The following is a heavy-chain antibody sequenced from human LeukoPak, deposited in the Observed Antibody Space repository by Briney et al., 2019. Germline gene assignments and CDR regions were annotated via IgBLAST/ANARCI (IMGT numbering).Heavy chain of an antibody. D-gene: IGHD5-24*01. V-gene: IGHV4-59*01. CDR1: GGSISSYY. J-gene: IGHJ3*02. CDR3: ARAGATSYSDAFDI. Sequence: SETLSLTCTVSGGSISSYYWSWIRQPPGKGLEWIGYIYYSGSTNYNPSLKSRVTISVDTSKNQFSLKLSSVTAADTAVYYCARAGATSYSDAFDIWGQGTMVTVSS. CDR2: IYYSGST.